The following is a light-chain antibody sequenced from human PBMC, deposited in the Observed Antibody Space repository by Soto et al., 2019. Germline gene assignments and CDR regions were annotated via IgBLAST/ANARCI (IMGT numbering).Light chain of an antibody. Sequence: IVLIQAPGTLCLSPGERATLSCRASQSVSSSSLAWYQQKPGQAPRLLIYGASSGATGIPDRFSGSGSGTDFTLTISRLEPEDFAVYYCQRYANSPPTFGLGTKVDIK. CDR3: QRYANSPPT. J-gene: IGKJ1*01. CDR2: GAS. CDR1: QSVSSSS. V-gene: IGKV3-20*01.